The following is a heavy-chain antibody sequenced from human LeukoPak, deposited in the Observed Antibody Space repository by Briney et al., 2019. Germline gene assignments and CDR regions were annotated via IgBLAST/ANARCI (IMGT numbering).Heavy chain of an antibody. CDR2: IRSKANSYAT. Sequence: GGSLRLSCAASGFTFSGSAMHWVRQASGKGREWVGRIRSKANSYATAYAASVKGRFTISRDDSKNTAYLQMNSLKTEDTAVYYCTSSYCSSSSCPRTDVWGKGTTVTVSS. V-gene: IGHV3-73*01. CDR1: GFTFSGSA. CDR3: TSSYCSSSSCPRTDV. D-gene: IGHD2-2*01. J-gene: IGHJ6*04.